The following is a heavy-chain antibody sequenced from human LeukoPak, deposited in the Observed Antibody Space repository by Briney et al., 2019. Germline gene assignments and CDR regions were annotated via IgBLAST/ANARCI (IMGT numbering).Heavy chain of an antibody. J-gene: IGHJ3*02. CDR1: GYTFTSYT. CDR2: INAGNGNT. CDR3: ARASGSYYPHYAFDI. D-gene: IGHD1-26*01. Sequence: GASVKVSCKASGYTFTSYTMHWVRQAPGQRLEWMGWINAGNGNTKYSQEFQGRVTITRDTSASTAYMELSSLRSEDMAVYYCARASGSYYPHYAFDIWGQGTMVTVSS. V-gene: IGHV1-3*03.